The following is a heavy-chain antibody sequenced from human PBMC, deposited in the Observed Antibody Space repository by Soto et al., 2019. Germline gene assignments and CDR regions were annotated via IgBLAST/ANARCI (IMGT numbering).Heavy chain of an antibody. Sequence: GGSLRLSCSASGFTFSSYAMHWVRQAPGKGLEYVSAISSNGGSTYYADSVKGRFTISRDNSKNTLYLQMSSLRAEDTAVYYCVKEAGIAARPAPRGNAFDIWGQGTMVTVSS. CDR1: GFTFSSYA. V-gene: IGHV3-64D*08. CDR3: VKEAGIAARPAPRGNAFDI. J-gene: IGHJ3*02. D-gene: IGHD6-6*01. CDR2: ISSNGGST.